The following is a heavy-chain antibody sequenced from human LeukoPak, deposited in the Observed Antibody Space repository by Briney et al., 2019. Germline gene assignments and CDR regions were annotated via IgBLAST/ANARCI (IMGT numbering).Heavy chain of an antibody. V-gene: IGHV3-30-3*01. CDR1: GFTFSSYA. D-gene: IGHD1-26*01. CDR3: ARDRGSYSAEYFQH. J-gene: IGHJ1*01. Sequence: GGSLRLSCAASGFTFSSYAMRWVRQAPGKGLEWVAVISYDGSNKYYADSVKGRFTISRDNSKNTLYLQMNSLRAEDTAVYYCARDRGSYSAEYFQHWGQGTLVTVSS. CDR2: ISYDGSNK.